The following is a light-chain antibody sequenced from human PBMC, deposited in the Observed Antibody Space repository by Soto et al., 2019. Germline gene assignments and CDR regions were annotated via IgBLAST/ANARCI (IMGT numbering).Light chain of an antibody. CDR1: QSVRSSH. V-gene: IGKV3-20*01. CDR3: QQYGSSPTT. Sequence: EIVLTQSPGTLSLSPGERATLSCRTSQSVRSSHLAWYQQKSGQAPRLLIYGASSRATGIPGRFSGSGSGTDFTLTISRLEPEDFAVYYCQQYGSSPTTFGPGTKVDIK. CDR2: GAS. J-gene: IGKJ3*01.